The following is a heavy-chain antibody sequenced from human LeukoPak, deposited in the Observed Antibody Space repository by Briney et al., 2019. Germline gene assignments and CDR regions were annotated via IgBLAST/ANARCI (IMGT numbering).Heavy chain of an antibody. V-gene: IGHV2-5*01. CDR3: AHSTTYYYDSSGYYFLDYFDY. CDR2: IYWNDDK. Sequence: SGPTLVNPTQTLTLTCTFSGFSLSTSGVGAGWIRQPPGKALEWLALIYWNDDKRYSPSLKSRLTITKDTSKNQVVLTMTNMDPVDTATYYCAHSTTYYYDSSGYYFLDYFDYWGQGTLVTVSS. CDR1: GFSLSTSGVG. J-gene: IGHJ4*02. D-gene: IGHD3-22*01.